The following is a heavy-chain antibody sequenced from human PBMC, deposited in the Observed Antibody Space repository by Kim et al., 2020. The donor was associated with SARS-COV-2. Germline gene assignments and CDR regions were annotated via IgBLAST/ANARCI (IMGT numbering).Heavy chain of an antibody. CDR2: T. V-gene: IGHV1-18*01. J-gene: IGHJ6*02. CDR3: ARDTYYYGMDV. Sequence: TNYAQKRQGRVTMTTDTSTSTAYMELRSLRSDDTAVYYCARDTYYYGMDVWGQGTTVTVSS.